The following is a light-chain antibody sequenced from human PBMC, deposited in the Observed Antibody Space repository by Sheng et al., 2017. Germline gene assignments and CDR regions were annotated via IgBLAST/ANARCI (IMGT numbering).Light chain of an antibody. CDR2: DAS. J-gene: IGKJ5*01. Sequence: EIVLTQSPATLSVSPGERATLSCRASQSVSSHLAWYYQKPGQAPRLLIFDASNRATGIPARFSGSGSGTDFTLTISSLEPEDFAVYYCQQRSDWPPITFGQGSRLEIK. V-gene: IGKV3-11*01. CDR1: QSVSSH. CDR3: QQRSDWPPIT.